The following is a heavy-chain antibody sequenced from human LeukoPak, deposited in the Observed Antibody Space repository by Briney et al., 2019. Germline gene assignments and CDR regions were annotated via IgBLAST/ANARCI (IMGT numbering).Heavy chain of an antibody. CDR3: ARGASDFDY. Sequence: SETLSLTCTVSGGSISSYYWSWIRQPPGKGLEWIGYIYYSGSTNYNPSLKSRVTISVDTSKNQFSLKLTSVTAADTAVYYCARGASDFDYWGQGTLVTVSS. V-gene: IGHV4-59*12. J-gene: IGHJ4*02. CDR1: GGSISSYY. CDR2: IYYSGST.